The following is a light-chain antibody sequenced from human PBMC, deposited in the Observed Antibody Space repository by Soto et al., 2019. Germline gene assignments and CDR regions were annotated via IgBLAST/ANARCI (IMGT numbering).Light chain of an antibody. Sequence: IVMTQSPATLSVSPGERATLSCRASQSVSSNVAWYQQIPGQTPRLLIYGASTRATGVPVRFSGSASGTEFTLTISGLQSEDFAVYYCHQYDDGPYTFGQGTKVDIK. CDR2: GAS. CDR1: QSVSSN. CDR3: HQYDDGPYT. V-gene: IGKV3-15*01. J-gene: IGKJ2*01.